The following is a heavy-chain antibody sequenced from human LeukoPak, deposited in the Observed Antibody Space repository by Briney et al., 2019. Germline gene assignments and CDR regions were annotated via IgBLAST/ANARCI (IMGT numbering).Heavy chain of an antibody. D-gene: IGHD5-18*01. CDR1: GGSFSGYY. J-gene: IGHJ4*02. Sequence: SVTLSLTCAVYGGSFSGYYWSWIRQPPGKGLEWIGEINHSGSTNYNPSLKSRVTISVDTSKNQFSLKLSSVTAADTAVYYCARGRPKYSYGYFDYWGQGTLVTVSS. CDR2: INHSGST. V-gene: IGHV4-34*01. CDR3: ARGRPKYSYGYFDY.